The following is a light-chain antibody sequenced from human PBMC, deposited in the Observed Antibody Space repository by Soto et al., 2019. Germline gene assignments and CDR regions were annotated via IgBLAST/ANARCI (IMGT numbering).Light chain of an antibody. CDR1: SSDIGAFNH. Sequence: QSVLTQPAAVSDSPGQSITISCIGTSSDIGAFNHVSWHQQHPGKAPKLIIYDVINRPSGVSNRFSGSKTGNTASLIISGLQAEDEADYSCSSYTSSSSYVFGSGTKVTVL. CDR3: SSYTSSSSYV. J-gene: IGLJ1*01. V-gene: IGLV2-14*03. CDR2: DVI.